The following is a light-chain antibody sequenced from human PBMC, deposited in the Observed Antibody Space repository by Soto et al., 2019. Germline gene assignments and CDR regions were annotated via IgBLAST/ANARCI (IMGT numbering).Light chain of an antibody. J-gene: IGKJ4*01. CDR1: QSVNANY. CDR2: DAS. Sequence: EIVLTQSPGTLPLSLGETATLSCRASQSVNANYLAWYQHKPGRAPRLLVYDASRRATGTPDRFSGSGSGTDFTLTIRRLEPEDFALYYCQQYGDSRQVTFGGGTKVDIK. V-gene: IGKV3-20*01. CDR3: QQYGDSRQVT.